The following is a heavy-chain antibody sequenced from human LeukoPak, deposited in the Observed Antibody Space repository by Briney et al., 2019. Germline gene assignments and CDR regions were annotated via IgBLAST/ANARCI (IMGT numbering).Heavy chain of an antibody. Sequence: SETLSLTCTVSGGSISSYYWSWIRQPPGKGLEWIGYIYYSGSTNYNPSLKSRVTISVDTSKNQFSLKLSSVTAAGTAVYYCARGYFDWLFLDYWGQGTLVTVSS. CDR2: IYYSGST. CDR3: ARGYFDWLFLDY. D-gene: IGHD3-9*01. J-gene: IGHJ4*02. CDR1: GGSISSYY. V-gene: IGHV4-59*01.